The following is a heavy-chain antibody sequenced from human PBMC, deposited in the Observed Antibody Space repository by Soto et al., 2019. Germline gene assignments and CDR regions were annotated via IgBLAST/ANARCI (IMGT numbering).Heavy chain of an antibody. J-gene: IGHJ6*02. CDR1: GYTFTSYA. V-gene: IGHV1-3*05. Sequence: QVQLVQSGAEEKKPGASVKVSCKASGYTFTSYAMHWVRQAPGQRLERMGWINAGKGNTKYSQTFQGRVTITRDTSASTAYMELSSLRSEDTAVYYCARDPSYYGMDVWGQGTTVTVSS. CDR2: INAGKGNT. CDR3: ARDPSYYGMDV.